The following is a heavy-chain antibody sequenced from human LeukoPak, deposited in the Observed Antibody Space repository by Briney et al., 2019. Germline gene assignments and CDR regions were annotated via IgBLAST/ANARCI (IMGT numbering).Heavy chain of an antibody. D-gene: IGHD5-12*01. CDR2: IIPIFGTA. J-gene: IGHJ6*03. CDR1: GGTFSSYA. V-gene: IGHV1-69*06. Sequence: ASVKVSCKASGGTFSSYAISWVRQAPGQGLEWMGGIIPIFGTANYAQKFQGRVTMTEDTSTDTAYMELSSLRSEDTAVYYCAANSGYDWTRYYYMDVWGKGTTVTISS. CDR3: AANSGYDWTRYYYMDV.